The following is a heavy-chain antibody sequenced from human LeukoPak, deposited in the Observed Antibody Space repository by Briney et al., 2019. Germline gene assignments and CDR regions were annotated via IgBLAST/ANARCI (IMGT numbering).Heavy chain of an antibody. Sequence: SETLSLTCAVYGGSFSGYYWSWIRQPPGKGLEWIGEINHSGSTNYNPSLKSRVTISVDTSKNQFSLKLGSVTAADTAVYYCARDHVTLDAFDIWGQGTMVTVSS. D-gene: IGHD2-21*02. CDR3: ARDHVTLDAFDI. CDR1: GGSFSGYY. CDR2: INHSGST. J-gene: IGHJ3*02. V-gene: IGHV4-34*01.